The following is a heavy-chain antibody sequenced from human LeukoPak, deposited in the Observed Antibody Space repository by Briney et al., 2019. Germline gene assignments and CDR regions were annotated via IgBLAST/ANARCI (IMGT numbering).Heavy chain of an antibody. V-gene: IGHV3-30*02. CDR3: AKGLPSSGWYPPPFDY. Sequence: PGGSLRLSCAASGFTFSSYGMHWVRQAPGKGLEWVAFIRYDGSNKYYADSVKGRFTISRDNSKNTLYLQMNSLRAEDTAVYYCAKGLPSSGWYPPPFDYWGQGTLVTVSS. J-gene: IGHJ4*02. D-gene: IGHD6-19*01. CDR2: IRYDGSNK. CDR1: GFTFSSYG.